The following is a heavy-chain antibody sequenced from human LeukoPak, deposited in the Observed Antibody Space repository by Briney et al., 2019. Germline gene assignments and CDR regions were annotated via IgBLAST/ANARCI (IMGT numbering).Heavy chain of an antibody. J-gene: IGHJ3*02. CDR1: GYTLTELS. CDR3: AREAPGGITIFGVVNLDAFDI. D-gene: IGHD3-3*01. Sequence: ASVKVSCKVSGYTLTELSMHWVRQAPGKGLEWMGGIDPEDGEAIFAQKFQGRFTMTEDTSTSTAYMELRSLRSEDTAVYYCAREAPGGITIFGVVNLDAFDIWGQGTMVTVSS. V-gene: IGHV1-24*01. CDR2: IDPEDGEA.